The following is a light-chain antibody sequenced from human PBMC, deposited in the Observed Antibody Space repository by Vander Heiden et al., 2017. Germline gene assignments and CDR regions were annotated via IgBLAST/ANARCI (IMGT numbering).Light chain of an antibody. Sequence: IQMTPSPSSLSASVGDRVIITYRASQSISSFLSWYQQKQGKAPRLLIYGASSLQSGVPSRFSGSGSGTVFTLTISSLQPEDCATYYCQQSYSTPRTFGQGTKVEIK. CDR3: QQSYSTPRT. CDR1: QSISSF. V-gene: IGKV1-39*01. J-gene: IGKJ1*01. CDR2: GAS.